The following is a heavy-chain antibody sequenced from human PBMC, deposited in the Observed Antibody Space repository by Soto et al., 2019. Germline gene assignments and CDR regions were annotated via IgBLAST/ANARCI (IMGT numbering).Heavy chain of an antibody. V-gene: IGHV3-7*04. CDR1: GFTFSSYW. CDR2: IKQDGSEK. CDR3: ARAYGFPDSSGY. D-gene: IGHD3-22*01. J-gene: IGHJ4*02. Sequence: EVQLVESGGGLVQPGGSLRLSCAASGFTFSSYWMSWVRQAPGKGLEWVANIKQDGSEKYYVDSVKGRFTISRDNAKNALYLQMNSRRAEDTAVYFCARAYGFPDSSGYWGQGTLVTVSS.